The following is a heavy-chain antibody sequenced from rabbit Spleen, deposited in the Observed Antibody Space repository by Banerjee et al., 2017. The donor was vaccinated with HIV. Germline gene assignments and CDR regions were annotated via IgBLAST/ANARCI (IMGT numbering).Heavy chain of an antibody. V-gene: IGHV1S45*01. CDR3: ARETSIGWGVVSYYFNL. D-gene: IGHD4-1*01. Sequence: QEQLEESGGDLVKPEGYLSLTCTASGFSLSSTYWICWVRQAPGKGLEWIACIDTGSSGFTYFASWAKGRFAVSKTSSTMDLKMASLTAADTATYFYARETSIGWGVVSYYFNLLGQATLVTGS. CDR1: GFSLSSTYW. CDR2: IDTGSSGFT. J-gene: IGHJ4*01.